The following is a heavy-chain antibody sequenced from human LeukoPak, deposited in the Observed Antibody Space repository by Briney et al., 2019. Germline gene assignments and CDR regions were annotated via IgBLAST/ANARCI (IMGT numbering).Heavy chain of an antibody. CDR1: GGSISSDY. Sequence: SETLSLTCTVSGGSISSDYWTWIRQPPGKGLEWIGYIYYTGSTNYNPSLKSRVTMSVDTSKNQFSLKLSSVTAADTAVYYCARDLVGNWFDPWGQGTLVTVSS. V-gene: IGHV4-59*01. D-gene: IGHD2-15*01. CDR3: ARDLVGNWFDP. J-gene: IGHJ5*02. CDR2: IYYTGST.